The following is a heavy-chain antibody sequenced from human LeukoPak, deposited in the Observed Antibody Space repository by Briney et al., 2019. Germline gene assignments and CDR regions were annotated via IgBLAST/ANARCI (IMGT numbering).Heavy chain of an antibody. Sequence: PGRSLRLSCAASGFTFSSYAMHWVRQAPGKGLEWVAVISYDGSNKHYADSVKGRFTISRDNSKNTLYLQMNSLRAEDTAVYYCAGEDIVVVPAAYDYWGQGTLVTVSS. D-gene: IGHD2-2*01. J-gene: IGHJ4*02. V-gene: IGHV3-30-3*01. CDR3: AGEDIVVVPAAYDY. CDR2: ISYDGSNK. CDR1: GFTFSSYA.